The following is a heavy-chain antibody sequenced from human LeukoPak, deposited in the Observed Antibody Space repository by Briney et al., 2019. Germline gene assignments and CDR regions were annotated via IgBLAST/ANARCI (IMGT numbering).Heavy chain of an antibody. CDR1: GFTFSDYY. D-gene: IGHD2-2*01. CDR3: ARGAGYCSSTSCYLDY. CDR2: ISSSGSTI. Sequence: GALRLSCAASGFTFSDYYMSWIRPAPGKGLEWVSYISSSGSTIYYADSVKGRFTISRDNAKNSLYLQMNSLRAEDTAVYYCARGAGYCSSTSCYLDYWGQGTLVTVSS. J-gene: IGHJ4*02. V-gene: IGHV3-11*04.